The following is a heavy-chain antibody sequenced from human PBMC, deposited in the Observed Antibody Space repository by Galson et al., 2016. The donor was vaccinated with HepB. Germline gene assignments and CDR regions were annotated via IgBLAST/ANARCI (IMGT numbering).Heavy chain of an antibody. D-gene: IGHD1-26*01. CDR3: ARRWVGATQPLDY. CDR1: GYKFSTYW. J-gene: IGHJ4*02. Sequence: QSGAEVKKPGESLKISCKVSGYKFSTYWIVWVRQMPGKGLEWMGSIYPGDSDTAYSPSFEGQVTISADKSTNTAYLQWSSLKASDTAIYFCARRWVGATQPLDYWGQGTLVTVSS. CDR2: IYPGDSDT. V-gene: IGHV5-51*01.